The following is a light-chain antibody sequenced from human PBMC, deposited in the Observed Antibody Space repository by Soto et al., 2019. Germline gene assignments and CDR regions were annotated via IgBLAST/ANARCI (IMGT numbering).Light chain of an antibody. CDR1: QNIDDY. Sequence: DIQMTQSPSTLSASVGDRVTITCRASQNIDDYLAWYQQKTGKAPKLLIYDASNLQSGVPSRFSGSGSGTEFALIFSSLQHDDFETYCCQQYNSYWMFGLETKVEI. CDR2: DAS. CDR3: QQYNSYWM. J-gene: IGKJ1*01. V-gene: IGKV1-5*01.